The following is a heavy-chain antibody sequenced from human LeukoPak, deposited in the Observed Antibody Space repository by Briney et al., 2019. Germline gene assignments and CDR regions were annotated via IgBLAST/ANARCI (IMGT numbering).Heavy chain of an antibody. CDR1: GYTFTSYD. V-gene: IGHV1-18*01. D-gene: IGHD3-9*01. CDR2: ISAYNGNT. J-gene: IGHJ5*02. Sequence: ASVKVSCKASGYTFTSYDISWVRQAPGQGLEWMGWISAYNGNTNYAQKLQGRVTMTTDTSTSTAYMELRSLRSDDTAVYYCAREVVDYDILTGYYFVGWFDPWGQGTLVTVSS. CDR3: AREVVDYDILTGYYFVGWFDP.